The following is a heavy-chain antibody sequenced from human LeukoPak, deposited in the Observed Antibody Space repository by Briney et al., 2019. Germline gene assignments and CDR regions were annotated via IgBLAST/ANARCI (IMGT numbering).Heavy chain of an antibody. D-gene: IGHD4-17*01. V-gene: IGHV3-11*04. Sequence: GGSLRLSCAASGFTFSNAWMSWVRQAPGKGLELVSYISSSSSTTYYADSVKGRFTISRDNARNSVHLQMNSLRAEDTALYYCARDRYGDYAIDYWGQGTLVTVSS. CDR2: ISSSSSTT. CDR3: ARDRYGDYAIDY. CDR1: GFTFSNAW. J-gene: IGHJ4*02.